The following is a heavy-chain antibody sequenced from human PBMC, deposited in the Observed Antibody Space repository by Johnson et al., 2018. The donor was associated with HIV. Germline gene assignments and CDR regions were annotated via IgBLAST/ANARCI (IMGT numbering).Heavy chain of an antibody. CDR1: GFIFSSYA. CDR3: ASRYYDHNTYSDACDI. J-gene: IGHJ3*02. CDR2: ISDDGTNK. Sequence: QMQLVESWGGVVQPGRSLRLSCAASGFIFSSYAVHWVRQAPGKGLEWVAVISDDGTNKFYADSVTGRFTISRDNSKNTLYLQMNRLRAEDTAVYYCASRYYDHNTYSDACDIWGQWTMVTVSS. V-gene: IGHV3-30*04. D-gene: IGHD3-22*01.